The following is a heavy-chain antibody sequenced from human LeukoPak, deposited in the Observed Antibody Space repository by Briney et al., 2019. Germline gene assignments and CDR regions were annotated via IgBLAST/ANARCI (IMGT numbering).Heavy chain of an antibody. V-gene: IGHV4-59*08. CDR1: GGSISSYY. CDR3: ARFKDVLTGSLFDY. D-gene: IGHD3-9*01. J-gene: IGHJ4*02. Sequence: PSETLSLTCTVSGGSISSYYWSWIRQPPGKGLEWIGYIYYSGSTNYNPSLKSRVTISVDTSKNQFSLKLNSVTAADTAVYYCARFKDVLTGSLFDYWGQGTLVTVSS. CDR2: IYYSGST.